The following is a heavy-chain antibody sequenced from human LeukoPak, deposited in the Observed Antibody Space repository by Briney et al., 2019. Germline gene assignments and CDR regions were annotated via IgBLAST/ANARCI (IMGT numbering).Heavy chain of an antibody. V-gene: IGHV3-7*01. CDR2: IKQDGSEK. CDR1: GFTFSSYW. Sequence: GGSLRLSCAASGFTFSSYWMSWVRQAPGKGLEWVANIKQDGSEKYYVDSVKGRFTISRDNAKNSLYLQMNSLRAEDTAVYYCAKGSTMHMIVVITEYYFDYWGRGSLVTVSS. J-gene: IGHJ4*02. CDR3: AKGSTMHMIVVITEYYFDY. D-gene: IGHD3-22*01.